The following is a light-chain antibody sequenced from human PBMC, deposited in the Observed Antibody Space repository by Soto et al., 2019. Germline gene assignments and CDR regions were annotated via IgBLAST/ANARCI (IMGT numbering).Light chain of an antibody. Sequence: EIVMTQSPATLSVSPGERATLSCRASQSVSSNLAGYQQKPGQDPRLLLYGASTRATGIPARFSGSGSGTAFTLTISSLQSEDFAVYYCQQYNNWPPLTFGGGTKVEIK. CDR3: QQYNNWPPLT. CDR2: GAS. V-gene: IGKV3-15*01. CDR1: QSVSSN. J-gene: IGKJ4*01.